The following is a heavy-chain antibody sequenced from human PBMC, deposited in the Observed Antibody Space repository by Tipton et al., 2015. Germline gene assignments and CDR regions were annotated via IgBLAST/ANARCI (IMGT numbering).Heavy chain of an antibody. CDR3: AREGSSWYFGVY. J-gene: IGHJ4*02. V-gene: IGHV3-23*01. Sequence: SLRLSCAASGFTFNNYAMSWVRQAPGKGLEWVSAISTSGGNTYHADSVKGRFTISRDNSENTLYLQMNSLRAEDTAVYYCAREGSSWYFGVYWGQGTLVSVSS. CDR2: ISTSGGNT. D-gene: IGHD6-13*01. CDR1: GFTFNNYA.